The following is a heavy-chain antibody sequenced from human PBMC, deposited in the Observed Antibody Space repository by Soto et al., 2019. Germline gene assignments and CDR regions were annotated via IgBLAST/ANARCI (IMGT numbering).Heavy chain of an antibody. D-gene: IGHD3-3*01. CDR3: ARGRYSYYAFWSGYSRRRYFDY. CDR2: MNPNSGNT. J-gene: IGHJ4*02. CDR1: GYTFTSYD. Sequence: ASVKVSCKASGYTFTSYDINWVRQATGQGLEWMGWMNPNSGNTGYAQKFQGRVTMTRNTSISTAYMELSSLRSEDTAVYYCARGRYSYYAFWSGYSRRRYFDYWGQGTLVTVSS. V-gene: IGHV1-8*01.